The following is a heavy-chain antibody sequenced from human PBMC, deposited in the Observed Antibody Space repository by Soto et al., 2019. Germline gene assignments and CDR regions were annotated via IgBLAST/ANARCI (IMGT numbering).Heavy chain of an antibody. J-gene: IGHJ4*02. CDR2: ISSSSSYI. D-gene: IGHD3-9*01. CDR3: ARDLFDPPHDY. Sequence: GGSLRLSCAASGFTFSSYSMNWVRQAPGKGLEWVSSISSSSSYIYYADSVKGRFTISRDDAKNSLYLQMNSLRAEDTAVYYCARDLFDPPHDYWGQGTLVTVSS. CDR1: GFTFSSYS. V-gene: IGHV3-21*01.